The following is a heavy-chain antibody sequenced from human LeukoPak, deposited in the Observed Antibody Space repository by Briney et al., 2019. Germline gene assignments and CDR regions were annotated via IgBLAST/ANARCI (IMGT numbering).Heavy chain of an antibody. CDR1: GFTFSSYS. D-gene: IGHD2-2*01. V-gene: IGHV3-21*01. CDR2: ISSSSSYI. J-gene: IGHJ4*02. Sequence: GGSLRLSCAASGFTFSSYSMNWVRQAPGKGLEWVSSISSSSSYIYYADSVKGRFTISRDNAKNSLYLQMNSLRAEDTAVYYCAKGFLVVVPAAPFDYWGQGTLVTVSS. CDR3: AKGFLVVVPAAPFDY.